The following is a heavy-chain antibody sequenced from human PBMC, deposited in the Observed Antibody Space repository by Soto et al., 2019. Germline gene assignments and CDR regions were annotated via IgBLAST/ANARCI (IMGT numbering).Heavy chain of an antibody. CDR2: ISSSSSTI. V-gene: IGHV3-48*01. Sequence: EVQLVESGGGLVQPGGSLRLSCAASGFTFSIYSMNWVRQAPGKGLEWVSYISSSSSTIYYADSVKGRFTISRDNAKNSLYLQMNSLRAEDTAVYYCARDYYDSSGYSADLDYWGQGTLVTVSS. D-gene: IGHD3-22*01. CDR3: ARDYYDSSGYSADLDY. CDR1: GFTFSIYS. J-gene: IGHJ4*02.